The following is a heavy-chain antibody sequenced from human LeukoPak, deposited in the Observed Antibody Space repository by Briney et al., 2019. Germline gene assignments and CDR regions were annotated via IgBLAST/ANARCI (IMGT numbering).Heavy chain of an antibody. V-gene: IGHV1-24*01. D-gene: IGHD3-3*01. CDR1: GNTLRDLA. Sequence: GASVKVSCKVFGNTLRDLAMHWVRQAPGQGLEWMGGLDPQFGKKTYAQKFQGRVSMTEDTSTDTAYMELSSLRSEDMAIYYCARGALRFSPFDPWGQGTLVTVSS. J-gene: IGHJ5*02. CDR3: ARGALRFSPFDP. CDR2: LDPQFGKK.